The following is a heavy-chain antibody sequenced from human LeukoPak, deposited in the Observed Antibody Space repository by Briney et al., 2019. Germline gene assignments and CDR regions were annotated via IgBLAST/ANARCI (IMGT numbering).Heavy chain of an antibody. J-gene: IGHJ3*02. CDR1: GFTFSSYG. Sequence: GGSLRLSCAASGFTFSSYGMSWVRQAPGEGLEWVSAISGSGGSTYYADSVKGRFTVSRDNAKNSVYLQMNSLRTEDTAIYYCAGAWSRVDGFDIWGQGTMVTVSS. D-gene: IGHD1-26*01. V-gene: IGHV3-23*01. CDR2: ISGSGGST. CDR3: AGAWSRVDGFDI.